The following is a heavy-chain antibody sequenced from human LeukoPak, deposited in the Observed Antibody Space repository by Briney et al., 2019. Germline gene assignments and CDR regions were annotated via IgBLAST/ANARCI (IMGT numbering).Heavy chain of an antibody. V-gene: IGHV1-69*11. CDR1: GGTFSSYA. CDR2: IIPILGTA. CDR3: ARPQYDSSGRGAFDI. J-gene: IGHJ3*02. D-gene: IGHD3-22*01. Sequence: ASVTVSCTASGGTFSSYAISWVRQAPGQGLEWMGRIIPILGTANYAQKFQGRVTITTDESTSTAYMELSSLRSEDTAVYYCARPQYDSSGRGAFDIWGQGAMVTVSS.